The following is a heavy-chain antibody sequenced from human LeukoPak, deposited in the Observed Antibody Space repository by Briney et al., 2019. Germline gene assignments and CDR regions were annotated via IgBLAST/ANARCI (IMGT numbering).Heavy chain of an antibody. CDR2: IYSGGST. J-gene: IGHJ3*02. Sequence: GGSLRLSCAASGFIVSGNYMSWVRQAPGKXLEWVSVIYSGGSTYYADSVKDRFTISRDNSKNTLYLQMKSLRAEDTAVYYCARGYDTYYDFWSGPDAFDIWGQGTMVTVSS. D-gene: IGHD3-3*01. V-gene: IGHV3-66*01. CDR1: GFIVSGNY. CDR3: ARGYDTYYDFWSGPDAFDI.